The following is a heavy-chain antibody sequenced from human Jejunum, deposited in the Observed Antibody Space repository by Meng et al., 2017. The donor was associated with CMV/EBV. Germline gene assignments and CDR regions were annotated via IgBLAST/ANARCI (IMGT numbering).Heavy chain of an antibody. CDR3: AREQTNFYGLGWYNYFDP. D-gene: IGHD3-10*01. Sequence: SISSSNYHWGWIRQPPGKGLEWIGSIYYSGTTDYNPSLKSRVTISVDTSKNQFSLKLSSVTAADTAVYYCAREQTNFYGLGWYNYFDPWGQGTLVTVSS. CDR2: IYYSGTT. CDR1: SISSSNYH. V-gene: IGHV4-39*07. J-gene: IGHJ5*02.